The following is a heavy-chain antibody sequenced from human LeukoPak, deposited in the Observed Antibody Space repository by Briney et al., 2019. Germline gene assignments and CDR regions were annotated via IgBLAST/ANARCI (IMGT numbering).Heavy chain of an antibody. CDR1: GFTFSSYT. D-gene: IGHD6-13*01. V-gene: IGHV3-21*01. Sequence: GGSLRLSCAASGFTFSSYTMNWVRQAPGKGLEWVSSITSSSSYIYYADSMKGRFTISRDNAKNSLFLQMNSLTAEDTAVYYCARVGYSSSWYYWGQGTLVTVSS. CDR3: ARVGYSSSWYY. CDR2: ITSSSSYI. J-gene: IGHJ4*02.